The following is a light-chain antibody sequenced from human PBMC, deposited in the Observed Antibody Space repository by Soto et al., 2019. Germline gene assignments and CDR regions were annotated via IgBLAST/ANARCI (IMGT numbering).Light chain of an antibody. CDR3: HHQNYEPLT. J-gene: IGKJ4*01. Sequence: VALGDRRTITKKASQSVSGWLAWYQQKPGTARKLLIFDASRLESGVPSRFSGSASGTELPLTICNLGLDSLDSYCCHHQNYEPLTSGAGTKVDIK. V-gene: IGKV1-5*01. CDR2: DAS. CDR1: QSVSGW.